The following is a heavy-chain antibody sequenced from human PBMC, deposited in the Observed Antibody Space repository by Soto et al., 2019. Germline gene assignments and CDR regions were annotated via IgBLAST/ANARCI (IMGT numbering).Heavy chain of an antibody. J-gene: IGHJ5*02. CDR2: IYYSGNT. V-gene: IGHV4-61*08. D-gene: IGHD5-18*01. Sequence: SETLSPTCTVSGGSVSSGDYYWSWIRQPPGKGLEWIGYIYYSGNTNYNPSLKSRVIISVDTSKNLFSLKLTSVTAADTAVYYCARIPVDTSMIYWLDPWGQGTLVTVSS. CDR1: GGSVSSGDYY. CDR3: ARIPVDTSMIYWLDP.